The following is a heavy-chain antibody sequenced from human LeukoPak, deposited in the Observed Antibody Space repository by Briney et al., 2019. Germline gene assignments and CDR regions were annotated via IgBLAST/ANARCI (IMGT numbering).Heavy chain of an antibody. D-gene: IGHD2-15*01. V-gene: IGHV4-39*07. CDR1: GGSISSSSYY. Sequence: SETLSLTCTVSGGSISSSSYYWGWIRQPPGKGLEWIGSINYSGSTYYNPSLNSRVTISVDRPKNQFSLMLSSVTAADTAVYYCARGYCSGGSCYSSYYYSYMDVWGKGTTVTVSS. J-gene: IGHJ6*03. CDR2: INYSGST. CDR3: ARGYCSGGSCYSSYYYSYMDV.